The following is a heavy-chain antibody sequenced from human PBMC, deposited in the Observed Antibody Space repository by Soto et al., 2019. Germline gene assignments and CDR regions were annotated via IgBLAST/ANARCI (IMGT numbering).Heavy chain of an antibody. J-gene: IGHJ4*02. V-gene: IGHV3-23*01. D-gene: IGHD3-22*01. CDR1: GFTFSSYA. CDR2: ISGSGGST. Sequence: GGSLRLSCAASGFTFSSYAMSWVRQAPGKGLEWVSAISGSGGSTYYADSVKGRFTISRDNSKNTLYLQMNSLRAEDTAVYYCAKTPLITMIVVVLGGGFDYWGQGTLVTVSS. CDR3: AKTPLITMIVVVLGGGFDY.